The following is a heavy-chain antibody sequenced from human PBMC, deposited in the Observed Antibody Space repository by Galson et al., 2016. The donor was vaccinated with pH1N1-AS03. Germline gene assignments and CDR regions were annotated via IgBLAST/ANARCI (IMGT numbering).Heavy chain of an antibody. V-gene: IGHV3-21*06. D-gene: IGHD2-15*01. CDR2: ISRSSTHI. CDR1: GFNFSTYT. Sequence: SLRLSCAASGFNFSTYTMSWVRQAPGKGLEWVSSISRSSTHIYYGDSVKGRFTISRDKAENSLYLQMYNLRAEDTDVYFCVRPIYIGSYFFDTWGQGTLVTVSS. CDR3: VRPIYIGSYFFDT. J-gene: IGHJ4*02.